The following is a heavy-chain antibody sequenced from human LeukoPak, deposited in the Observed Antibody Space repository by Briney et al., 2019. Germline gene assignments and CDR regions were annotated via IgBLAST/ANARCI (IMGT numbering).Heavy chain of an antibody. CDR2: ISSSSSYI. J-gene: IGHJ4*02. V-gene: IGHV3-21*01. D-gene: IGHD6-13*01. CDR1: GFTFSSYS. CDR3: ARDGSVTYSSSPTDY. Sequence: SGGSLRLSCAASGFTFSSYSMNWVRQAPGKGLEWVLSISSSSSYIYYADSVKGRFTISRDNAKNSLYLQMNSLRAEDTAVYYCARDGSVTYSSSPTDYWGQGTLVTVSS.